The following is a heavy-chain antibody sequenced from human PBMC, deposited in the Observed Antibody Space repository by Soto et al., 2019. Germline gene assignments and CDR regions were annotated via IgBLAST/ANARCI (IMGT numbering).Heavy chain of an antibody. J-gene: IGHJ5*02. Sequence: SETLSLTCTVSGDSISSINNYWSWIRQPPGEGLEWIGFISYSGTTSYSPSLKSRVAISLDTSKNQFSLNLNFVTAADTAVYYCARGRGYSYGLDPWGQGSLVTVSS. D-gene: IGHD5-18*01. CDR2: ISYSGTT. CDR1: GDSISSINNY. CDR3: ARGRGYSYGLDP. V-gene: IGHV4-30-4*01.